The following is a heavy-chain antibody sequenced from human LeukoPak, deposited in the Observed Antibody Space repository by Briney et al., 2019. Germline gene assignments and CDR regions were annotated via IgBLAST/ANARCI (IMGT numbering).Heavy chain of an antibody. J-gene: IGHJ4*02. V-gene: IGHV3-43*02. CDR3: ARGPYSSNWYVDY. CDR2: ISGDGGST. CDR1: GLTFDDYA. Sequence: PGGSLRLSCAASGLTFDDYAMHWVRQAPGKGLEWVSLISGDGGSTYYADSVKGRFTISRDSAKNSLYLQMNSLRAEDTAVYYCARGPYSSNWYVDYWGQGTLVTVAS. D-gene: IGHD6-13*01.